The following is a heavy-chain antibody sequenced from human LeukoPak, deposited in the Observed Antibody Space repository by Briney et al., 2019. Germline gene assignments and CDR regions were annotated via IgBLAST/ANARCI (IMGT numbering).Heavy chain of an antibody. V-gene: IGHV3-9*01. CDR1: GFTFDDYA. D-gene: IGHD3-22*01. J-gene: IGHJ4*02. CDR3: AAGALYYYENSGYHY. CDR2: ISWNSGSI. Sequence: GRSLRLSCAASGFTFDDYAMHWVRQAPGKGLEWVSGISWNSGSIGYADSVKGRFTISRDNSKNSLYLQMNSLRSEDTAFYYCAAGALYYYENSGYHYWGQGTLVTVSS.